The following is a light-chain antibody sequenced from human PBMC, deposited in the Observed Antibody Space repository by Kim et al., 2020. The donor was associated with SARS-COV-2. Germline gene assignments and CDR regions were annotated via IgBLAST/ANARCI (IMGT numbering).Light chain of an antibody. Sequence: ASVGDRVTITCRASQGISSWLVWYQQKPGKAPKLLIYAASSLQSGVPSRFSGSGSGTDFTLTISSLQPEDFATYYCQQANSFPPDFGQGTRLEI. V-gene: IGKV1-12*01. J-gene: IGKJ5*01. CDR3: QQANSFPPD. CDR2: AAS. CDR1: QGISSW.